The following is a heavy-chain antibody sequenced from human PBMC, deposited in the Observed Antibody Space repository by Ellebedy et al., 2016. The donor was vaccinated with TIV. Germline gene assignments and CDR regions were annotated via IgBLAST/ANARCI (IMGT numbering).Heavy chain of an antibody. V-gene: IGHV4-4*02. CDR1: GGSISSNNY. CDR2: IYLNGDT. J-gene: IGHJ4*02. Sequence: MPSETLSLTCAVSGGSISSNNYHSWVRQAPGKGLEWLGEIYLNGDTYYNPSLKSRVTISLDKSKNHFSLKLTSVTAADTAIYYCAGAGTERYFTWGQGILVTVSS. CDR3: AGAGTERYFT. D-gene: IGHD3-9*01.